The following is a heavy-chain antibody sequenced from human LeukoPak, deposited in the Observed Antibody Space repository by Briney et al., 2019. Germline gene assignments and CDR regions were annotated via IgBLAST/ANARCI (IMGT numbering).Heavy chain of an antibody. D-gene: IGHD4-11*01. Sequence: SETLSLTCNVSGGSISSCYWSWLRQPPGKGLEWIGHFYYSGSTDYNPSLKSRVTISIDTSKNQFSLKRRSVTAADTAVYYCARDGDYSDAFDIWGQGTMVTVSS. CDR3: ARDGDYSDAFDI. CDR2: FYYSGST. CDR1: GGSISSCY. V-gene: IGHV4-59*01. J-gene: IGHJ3*02.